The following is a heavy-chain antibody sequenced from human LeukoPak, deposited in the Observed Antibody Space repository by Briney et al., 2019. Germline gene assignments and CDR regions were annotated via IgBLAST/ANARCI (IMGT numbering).Heavy chain of an antibody. Sequence: SETLSLTCTVSGYSMSSGYYWGWIRQPPGKGLQWIGSIFHSGNSYYNPSLKSRVTISVDTSKNQFSLKVNSVTAADTAVYYFARVGYNWNLWFDFWGQGTTVTVSS. J-gene: IGHJ3*01. V-gene: IGHV4-38-2*02. D-gene: IGHD1-7*01. CDR2: IFHSGNS. CDR1: GYSMSSGYY. CDR3: ARVGYNWNLWFDF.